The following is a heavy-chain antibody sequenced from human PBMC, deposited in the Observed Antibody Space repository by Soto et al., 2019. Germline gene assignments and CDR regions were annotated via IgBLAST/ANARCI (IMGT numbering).Heavy chain of an antibody. CDR3: ATGPLAVAAYYFDY. CDR2: FYPEDGET. J-gene: IGHJ4*02. CDR1: GYTLTELS. V-gene: IGHV1-24*01. D-gene: IGHD6-19*01. Sequence: ASVKVSCKVSGYTLTELSMHWVRQAPGKGLEWMGGFYPEDGETIYAQKFQGRVTMTEDTSTDTAYLELSSLRSEDTAVYYCATGPLAVAAYYFDYWGQGTVVTSPQ.